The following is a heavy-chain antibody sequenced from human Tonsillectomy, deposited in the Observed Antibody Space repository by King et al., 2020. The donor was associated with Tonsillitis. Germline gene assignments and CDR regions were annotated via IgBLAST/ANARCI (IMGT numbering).Heavy chain of an antibody. CDR1: GFTFSPYS. V-gene: IGHV3-21*01. Sequence: VQLVESGGGLVKPGGSLRLSCAASGFTFSPYSMNWVRQAPGKGLEWVSSISSSSDYIHYADSVKGRFTISRDNAKKSLYLQMNSLRAEDTAVYYCAREGHNYYYYGMDVWGQGTTVTVSS. J-gene: IGHJ6*02. CDR2: ISSSSDYI. CDR3: AREGHNYYYYGMDV.